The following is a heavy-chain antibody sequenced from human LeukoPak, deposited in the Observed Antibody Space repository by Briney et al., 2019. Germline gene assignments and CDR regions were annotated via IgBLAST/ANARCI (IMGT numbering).Heavy chain of an antibody. J-gene: IGHJ4*02. CDR1: GFNFNTYT. Sequence: GGSLRLSCDASGFNFNTYTMYWVRQAPGQGLEWVSGIRHSDGRTYYADSVRGRFTISSDIYKNTLYLQMNGLGADDTALYYCAKGLERESRLDSWGQGTLVTVSS. V-gene: IGHV3-23*01. CDR3: AKGLERESRLDS. CDR2: IRHSDGRT. D-gene: IGHD1-1*01.